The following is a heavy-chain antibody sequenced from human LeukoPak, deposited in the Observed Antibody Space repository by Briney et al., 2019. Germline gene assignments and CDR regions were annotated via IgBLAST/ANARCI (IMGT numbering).Heavy chain of an antibody. J-gene: IGHJ4*02. CDR3: ARLPGIAAV. Sequence: SETLSLTCTVSGGSTSRYYWSWIRQPPGKRLEWLGYIYFSGSTTYNPSLKSRLTMSVDTSKNQISLKLISLTAADTAVYYCARLPGIAAVWGQGTLVTVSS. D-gene: IGHD6-13*01. CDR2: IYFSGST. CDR1: GGSTSRYY. V-gene: IGHV4-59*08.